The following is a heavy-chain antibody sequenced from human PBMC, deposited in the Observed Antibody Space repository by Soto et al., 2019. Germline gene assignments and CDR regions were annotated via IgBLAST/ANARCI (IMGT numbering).Heavy chain of an antibody. CDR1: GFTFNGSA. CDR2: IRSKANSYAT. V-gene: IGHV3-73*01. D-gene: IGHD3-16*01. Sequence: VQLVESGGGLVQPGGSLKLSCAASGFTFNGSAMHWVRQASGKGLEWVGRIRSKANSYATAYAASVKGRFTISRDDSKNTAYLQMNSLKTEDTAVYYCTRHASDWYFDLWGRGTLVTVSS. CDR3: TRHASDWYFDL. J-gene: IGHJ2*01.